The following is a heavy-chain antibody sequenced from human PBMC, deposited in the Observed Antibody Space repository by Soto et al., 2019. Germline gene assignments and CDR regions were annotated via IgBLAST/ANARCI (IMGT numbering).Heavy chain of an antibody. CDR2: IASSGDST. Sequence: PGGSLRLSCAVSGFTLCNFAMGWLRRTIGKGLQWVSDIASSGDSTHYADSVKGRFTVSRDNSSSTLYLQMNSLTNEDTAVYYCATDFQGVVGDYFDYWGQGTLVTVSS. D-gene: IGHD1-26*01. J-gene: IGHJ4*02. CDR3: ATDFQGVVGDYFDY. CDR1: GFTLCNFA. V-gene: IGHV3-23*01.